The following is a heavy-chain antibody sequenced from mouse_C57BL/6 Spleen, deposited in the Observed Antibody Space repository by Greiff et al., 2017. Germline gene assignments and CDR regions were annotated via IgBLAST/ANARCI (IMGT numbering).Heavy chain of an antibody. V-gene: IGHV1-52*01. J-gene: IGHJ3*01. CDR1: GYTFTSYW. CDR3: ARGYDYDVLAY. CDR2: IDPSDSET. D-gene: IGHD2-4*01. Sequence: VQLQQPGAELVRPGSSVKLSCKASGYTFTSYWMHWVKQRPIQGLEWIGNIDPSDSETHYNQKFKDKATLTVDKSSSTAYMQLSSLTSEDSAVYYCARGYDYDVLAYWGQGTLVTVSA.